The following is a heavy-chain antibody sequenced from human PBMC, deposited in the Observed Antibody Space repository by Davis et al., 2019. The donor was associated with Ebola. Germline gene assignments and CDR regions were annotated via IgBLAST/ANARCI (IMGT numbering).Heavy chain of an antibody. CDR1: GFTVSSSY. CDR2: FYIGGST. J-gene: IGHJ5*02. V-gene: IGHV3-66*01. CDR3: ARGDGYNYWIS. D-gene: IGHD5-24*01. Sequence: PGGSLRLSCAASGFTVSSSYMSWVRQAPGKGLQWVSVFYIGGSTYYADSVKGRFTISRDTSKNMLYLQMNGLRVEDTAVYYCARGDGYNYWISWGQGTLVTVSS.